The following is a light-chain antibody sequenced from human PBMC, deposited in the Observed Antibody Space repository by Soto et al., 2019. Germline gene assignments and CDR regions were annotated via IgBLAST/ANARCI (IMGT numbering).Light chain of an antibody. CDR1: QSINSF. CDR2: TIS. J-gene: IGKJ4*01. V-gene: IGKV1-39*01. Sequence: DVQMTQSPSSLSASVGDRVTITCRAGQSINSFLNWYQQKPGKAPKLLIHTISTLQSGVPSRFSGGASGTDFTLTISRLQPEDFATYYCQQSDSTPQTFGGGTRVEV. CDR3: QQSDSTPQT.